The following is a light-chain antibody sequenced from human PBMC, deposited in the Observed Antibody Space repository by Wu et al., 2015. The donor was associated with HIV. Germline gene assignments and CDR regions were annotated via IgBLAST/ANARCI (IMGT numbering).Light chain of an antibody. CDR2: GVS. CDR1: QNVDRW. Sequence: DIQMTQSPPTLPASVGDRVTITCRASQNVDRWLAWYQQKPGKAPKLLIYGVSGLESGVPSRFSGSGSGTEFTLTITSLQPDDFATYYCQQYNTFVTFGPGTKVDIK. J-gene: IGKJ3*01. CDR3: QQYNTFVT. V-gene: IGKV1-5*03.